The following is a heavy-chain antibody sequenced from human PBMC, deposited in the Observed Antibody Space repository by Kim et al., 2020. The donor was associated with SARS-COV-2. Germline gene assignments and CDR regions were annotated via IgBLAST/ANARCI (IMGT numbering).Heavy chain of an antibody. Sequence: SETLSLTCTVSGGSISSYYWSWIRQPPGKGLEWIGYIYYSGSTNYNPSLKSRVTISVDTSKNQFSLKLSSVTAADTAVYYCARLYEDYFDYWGQGTLVTVSS. J-gene: IGHJ4*02. D-gene: IGHD5-12*01. CDR3: ARLYEDYFDY. CDR1: GGSISSYY. V-gene: IGHV4-59*08. CDR2: IYYSGST.